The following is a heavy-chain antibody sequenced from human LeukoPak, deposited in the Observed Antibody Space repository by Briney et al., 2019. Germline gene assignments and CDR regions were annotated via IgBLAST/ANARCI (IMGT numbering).Heavy chain of an antibody. J-gene: IGHJ4*02. V-gene: IGHV4-30-4*01. CDR1: GGSISSGDYY. D-gene: IGHD4-17*01. Sequence: SETLSLTCTVSGGSISSGDYYWSWIRQPPGKGLEWIAYTYYSGSTYYNPSLKSRVTMSADTSKNQLSLRLSPVTAADTAVYYCARGGGSHYGDQINLIFDYWGQGTLVTVSS. CDR3: ARGGGSHYGDQINLIFDY. CDR2: TYYSGST.